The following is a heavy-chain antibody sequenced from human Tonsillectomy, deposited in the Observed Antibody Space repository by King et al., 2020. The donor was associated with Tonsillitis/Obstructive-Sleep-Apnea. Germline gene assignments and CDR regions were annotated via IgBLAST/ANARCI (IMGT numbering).Heavy chain of an antibody. CDR1: GFIFSIYA. CDR2: ISNDGSNK. Sequence: VQLVESGGGVVQPGRSLRLSCAASGFIFSIYAVHWVRQAPGKGLEWVAIISNDGSNKYYADSVKGRFTISRDKSKNTLYLQMNSLRAEDTAVYYCAREWSSGLANWFDPWGQGTLVTVSS. V-gene: IGHV3-30*04. D-gene: IGHD6-19*01. J-gene: IGHJ5*02. CDR3: AREWSSGLANWFDP.